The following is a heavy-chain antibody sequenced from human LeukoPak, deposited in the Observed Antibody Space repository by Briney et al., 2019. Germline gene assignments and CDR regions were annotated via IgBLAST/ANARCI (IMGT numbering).Heavy chain of an antibody. CDR3: AKGGHHFNPFFY. Sequence: GGALRLSCVDSGFTLSPSPMGWVRQAPGRGLDWVSSIYAGGSDPFYGDSVQGRFTISRDNSKNTLSLQLNSLRVEDTAVYFCAKGGHHFNPFFYCGQGTLVTVSS. CDR2: IYAGGSDP. J-gene: IGHJ4*02. D-gene: IGHD3-3*01. V-gene: IGHV3-23*01. CDR1: GFTLSPSP.